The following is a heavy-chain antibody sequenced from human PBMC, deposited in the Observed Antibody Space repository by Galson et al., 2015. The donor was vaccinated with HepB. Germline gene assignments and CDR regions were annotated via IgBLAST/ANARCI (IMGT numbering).Heavy chain of an antibody. CDR2: IKQDGSEK. CDR1: GFTFSSYW. Sequence: SLRLSCAASGFTFSSYWMSWVRQAPGKGLEWVANIKQDGSEKYYVDSVKGRFTISRDNAKNSLYLQMNSLRAEDTAVYYCARDPVLVGARRPYAYWGQGTLVTVSS. J-gene: IGHJ4*02. D-gene: IGHD1-26*01. V-gene: IGHV3-7*03. CDR3: ARDPVLVGARRPYAY.